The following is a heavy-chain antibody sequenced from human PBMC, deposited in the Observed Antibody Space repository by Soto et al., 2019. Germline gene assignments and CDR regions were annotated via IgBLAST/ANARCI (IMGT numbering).Heavy chain of an antibody. D-gene: IGHD1-26*01. CDR2: ISGSGGTK. Sequence: GGSLRLSCAASGFTFSTYAMSWVRQAPGKGLEWVSVISGSGGTKYYADSVKGRFTISRDNSKNTVYLQMNSLRAEDTAVYHCAKNQGVELVPLATVDWFDPWGQGSVVTVSS. J-gene: IGHJ5*02. CDR1: GFTFSTYA. CDR3: AKNQGVELVPLATVDWFDP. V-gene: IGHV3-23*01.